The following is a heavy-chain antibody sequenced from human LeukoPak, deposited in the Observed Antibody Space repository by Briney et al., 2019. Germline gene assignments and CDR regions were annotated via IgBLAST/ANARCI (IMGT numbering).Heavy chain of an antibody. CDR3: ARSFGDYYGSRTFYDPYYHYDMDV. V-gene: IGHV3-48*02. Sequence: GGSLRLSCAASRLTFSTYHMNWVRQAPRKGLEWVSYIMKGRFTISRDNAKNSLYLQMNSLRDEDTAVYYCARSFGDYYGSRTFYDPYYHYDMDVWGQGTTVTVSS. J-gene: IGHJ6*02. CDR2: I. D-gene: IGHD3-10*01. CDR1: RLTFSTYH.